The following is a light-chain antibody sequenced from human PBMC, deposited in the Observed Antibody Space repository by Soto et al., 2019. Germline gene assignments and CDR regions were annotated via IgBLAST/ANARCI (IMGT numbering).Light chain of an antibody. Sequence: QSVLTQPPSASGTPGQRVTISCSGSSSSIGSNTVNWYQQLPGTAPKLLIYSDNQRPSGVPDRFSGSKSGTSASLAISGLQSEDEADYYCAAWDDSLNGLVFGGGTKVTVL. V-gene: IGLV1-44*01. J-gene: IGLJ2*01. CDR2: SDN. CDR1: SSSIGSNT. CDR3: AAWDDSLNGLV.